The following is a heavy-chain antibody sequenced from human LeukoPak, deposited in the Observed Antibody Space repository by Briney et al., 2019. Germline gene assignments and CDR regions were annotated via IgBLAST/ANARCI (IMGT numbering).Heavy chain of an antibody. Sequence: SETLSLTCAVSGYFISSGYYWGWIRQPPGKGLEWIGSMFYSGSTYYSPSLKSRVTISVDTSKNQFSLKVSSVTAADTAVYYCARNSLSSSWYAVFDYWGQGTLVTVSS. CDR2: MFYSGST. V-gene: IGHV4-38-2*01. J-gene: IGHJ4*02. CDR1: GYFISSGYY. CDR3: ARNSLSSSWYAVFDY. D-gene: IGHD6-13*01.